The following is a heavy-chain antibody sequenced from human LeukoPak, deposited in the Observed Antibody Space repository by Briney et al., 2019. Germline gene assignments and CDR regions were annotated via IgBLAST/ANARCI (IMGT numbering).Heavy chain of an antibody. V-gene: IGHV1-18*01. CDR3: ARDLHYPYYYYGMGV. J-gene: IGHJ6*02. D-gene: IGHD1-26*01. CDR1: GYTFTSYG. Sequence: ASVKVSCKASGYTFTSYGISWVRQAPGQGLEWMGWISAYNGNTNYAQKLQGRVTMTTDTSTSTAYMELRSLRSDDTAVYYCARDLHYPYYYYGMGVWGQGTTVTVSS. CDR2: ISAYNGNT.